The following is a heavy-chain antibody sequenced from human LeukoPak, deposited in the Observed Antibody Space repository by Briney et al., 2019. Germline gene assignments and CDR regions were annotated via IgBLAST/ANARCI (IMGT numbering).Heavy chain of an antibody. Sequence: PGGSLRLSCAASGFTFSSFWMHWVRQAPGKGLVWVSRIDSGVTYTYADSVKGRFTVSRDNAENTLYLQMNSLRAEDTAVYYCARGGYYPSGSFDYWGPGTLVTVSS. CDR2: IDSGVTYT. J-gene: IGHJ4*02. V-gene: IGHV3-74*01. CDR1: GFTFSSFW. D-gene: IGHD3-10*01. CDR3: ARGGYYPSGSFDY.